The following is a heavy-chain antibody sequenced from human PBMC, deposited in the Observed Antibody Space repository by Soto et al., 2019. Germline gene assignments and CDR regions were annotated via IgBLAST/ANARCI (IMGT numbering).Heavy chain of an antibody. CDR2: IIPIFGTA. CDR3: ARGHIAEAGSEGDPSYYSGMDV. J-gene: IGHJ6*02. V-gene: IGHV1-69*12. Sequence: QVQLVQSGAEVKKPGSSVKVSCKASEGTFSSYAISWVRQAPGQGLEWMGGIIPIFGTANYAQKFQGRVTITADESTSTAYMELSSLRSTDTAVYYCARGHIAEAGSEGDPSYYSGMDVWGQGTTVTVSS. CDR1: EGTFSSYA. D-gene: IGHD6-13*01.